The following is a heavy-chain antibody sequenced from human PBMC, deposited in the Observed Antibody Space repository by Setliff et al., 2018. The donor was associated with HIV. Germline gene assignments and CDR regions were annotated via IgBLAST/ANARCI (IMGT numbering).Heavy chain of an antibody. V-gene: IGHV1-69*05. Sequence: ASVKVSCKASGGTFSSYAISWVRQAPGQGLEWMGGIIPIFGSTGYARKFQGRVTMTRDTSTSTFYMDLSSLKSEDTAVYYCARDWEFLDYYDSSGHPEYYFDSWGQGTPVTVSS. J-gene: IGHJ4*02. CDR2: IIPIFGST. CDR3: ARDWEFLDYYDSSGHPEYYFDS. D-gene: IGHD3-22*01. CDR1: GGTFSSYA.